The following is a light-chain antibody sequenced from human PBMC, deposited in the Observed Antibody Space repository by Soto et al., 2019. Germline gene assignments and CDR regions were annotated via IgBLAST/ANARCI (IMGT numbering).Light chain of an antibody. J-gene: IGLJ7*01. CDR2: DVN. CDR3: MLSYSGPSI. Sequence: QAVVTQEPSLTLSPGGKVTLTCGSRTGAVTSGHYPYWFQVKPGQAPRTLLYDVNNKHSWTPARFSGSLLGGKAALTLSGAQPEDEADYYCMLSYSGPSIFGRGTQLTVL. CDR1: TGAVTSGHY. V-gene: IGLV7-46*01.